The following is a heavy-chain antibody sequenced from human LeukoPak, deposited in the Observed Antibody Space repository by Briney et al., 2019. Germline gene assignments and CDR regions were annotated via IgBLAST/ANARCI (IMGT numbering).Heavy chain of an antibody. CDR1: GYSFTTYW. V-gene: IGHV5-51*01. Sequence: GESLKISCKASGYSFTTYWIGLVRQMPGKGLEWMGMFYPGDSDTRKSPSFQGQVTLSADKSITTAYLQWSSLKASDTAMYYCARGPRGGNWNEALDYWGQGTLVTVSS. CDR3: ARGPRGGNWNEALDY. D-gene: IGHD1-1*01. CDR2: FYPGDSDT. J-gene: IGHJ4*02.